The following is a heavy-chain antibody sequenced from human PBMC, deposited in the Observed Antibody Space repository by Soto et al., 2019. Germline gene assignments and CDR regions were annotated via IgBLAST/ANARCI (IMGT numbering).Heavy chain of an antibody. Sequence: GGSLRLSCAPSGFGLSSYAVSWVRQAPGKGLAWVSVISGSGGATYYADSVKGRFTISRDNSKNKLYLQMNSVRAEDTAVYYCAKSTWDDLPPSFWGQGTPVTVS. CDR2: ISGSGGAT. CDR1: GFGLSSYA. D-gene: IGHD1-26*01. V-gene: IGHV3-23*01. J-gene: IGHJ4*02. CDR3: AKSTWDDLPPSF.